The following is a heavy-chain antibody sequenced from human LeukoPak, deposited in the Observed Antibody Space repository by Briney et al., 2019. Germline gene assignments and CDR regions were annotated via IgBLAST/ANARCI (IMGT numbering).Heavy chain of an antibody. Sequence: GGSLRLSCGVSGFTFSHYWMSWVRQAPGKGLEWVANIKQDGSEKYYVDSVKGRFTVSRDNAKNSLYLQMNSLRVEDTAVYYCAKIYNLLSGYYREYWGQGTLVTVSS. CDR2: IKQDGSEK. V-gene: IGHV3-7*01. CDR3: AKIYNLLSGYYREY. D-gene: IGHD3-3*01. J-gene: IGHJ4*02. CDR1: GFTFSHYW.